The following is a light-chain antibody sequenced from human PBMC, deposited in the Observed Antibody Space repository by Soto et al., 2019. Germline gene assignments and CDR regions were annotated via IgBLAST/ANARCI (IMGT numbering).Light chain of an antibody. CDR3: CSYAGRYTYV. V-gene: IGLV2-8*01. CDR1: SSDVGGYNY. CDR2: EVN. Sequence: QSGLTQPPSASGSPGQSVSISCTGTSSDVGGYNYVSWYQQHPGKAPKLMIYEVNKRPSGVPDRFSGSKSGNTASLTVSGLQAEDEADYYCCSYAGRYTYVFGTGTKVTVL. J-gene: IGLJ1*01.